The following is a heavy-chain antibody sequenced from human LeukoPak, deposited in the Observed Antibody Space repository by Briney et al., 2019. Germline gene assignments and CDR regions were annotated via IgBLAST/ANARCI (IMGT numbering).Heavy chain of an antibody. V-gene: IGHV3-33*01. J-gene: IGHJ4*02. Sequence: GRSLRPSCAASGFTLTSLGTQCVRPADDSGMGWVAVIWYDGSNKYYADSVKGRFTISRDNSKNTLYLQMNSLRAEDTAVYYCARDIGIAVAGSDYWGQGTLVTVSS. CDR1: GFTLTSLG. CDR3: ARDIGIAVAGSDY. D-gene: IGHD6-19*01. CDR2: IWYDGSNK.